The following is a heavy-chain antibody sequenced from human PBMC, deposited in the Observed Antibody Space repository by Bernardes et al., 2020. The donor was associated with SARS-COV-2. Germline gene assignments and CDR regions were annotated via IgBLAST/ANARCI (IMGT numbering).Heavy chain of an antibody. Sequence: GGSLRLSCAASGFTFSSYSMNWVRQAPGKGLEWVSSISSSSSYIYYADSVKGRFTISRDNAKNSLYLQMNSLRAEDTAVYYCARDGEFYDFWSTRYYYYGMDVWGQGTTVTVSS. CDR3: ARDGEFYDFWSTRYYYYGMDV. J-gene: IGHJ6*02. CDR1: GFTFSSYS. CDR2: ISSSSSYI. V-gene: IGHV3-21*01. D-gene: IGHD3-3*01.